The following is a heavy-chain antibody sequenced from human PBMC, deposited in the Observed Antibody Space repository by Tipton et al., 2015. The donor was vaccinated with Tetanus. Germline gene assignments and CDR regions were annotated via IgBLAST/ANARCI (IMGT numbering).Heavy chain of an antibody. J-gene: IGHJ4*02. D-gene: IGHD3-16*01. Sequence: TLSLTCTVSGGSISSGGYYWSWIRQHPGKGLEWIGYIYYSGSTYYNPSLKSRVTISVDTSKNQFSLKLSSVTAADTAVYYCARAPGQDVDLDYWGQGPLATVSS. CDR3: ARAPGQDVDLDY. CDR1: GGSISSGGYY. CDR2: IYYSGST. V-gene: IGHV4-31*03.